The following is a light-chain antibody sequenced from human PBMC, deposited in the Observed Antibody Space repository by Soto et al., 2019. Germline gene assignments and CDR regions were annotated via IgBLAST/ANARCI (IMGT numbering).Light chain of an antibody. CDR2: GAS. Sequence: EIVMTQSPATLSVSPGERATLSCRASQSVSSNLAWYQQKPGQAPRLLIYGASTRATGIPARFSGSGSGTEFTLTISILQSEDFAVYYCQHYNNWPPLLTFGGGTKVEIK. CDR1: QSVSSN. V-gene: IGKV3-15*01. J-gene: IGKJ4*01. CDR3: QHYNNWPPLLT.